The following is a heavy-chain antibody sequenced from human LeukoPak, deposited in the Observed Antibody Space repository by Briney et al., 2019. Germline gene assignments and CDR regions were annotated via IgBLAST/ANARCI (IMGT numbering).Heavy chain of an antibody. Sequence: GGSLRLSCAASGFTFSPYSMIWVRHAPGKRLEWVSSISGSSDFIYYADSLKGRFTVSRDNAKNSLYLQMDSLRAEDTAIYYCARDLLGYRAFDIWGQGTVVTVSS. J-gene: IGHJ3*02. CDR1: GFTFSPYS. V-gene: IGHV3-21*01. CDR3: ARDLLGYRAFDI. CDR2: ISGSSDFI. D-gene: IGHD2-15*01.